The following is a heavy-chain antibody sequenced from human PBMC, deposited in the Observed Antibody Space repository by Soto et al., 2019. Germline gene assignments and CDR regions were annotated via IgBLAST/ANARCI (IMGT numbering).Heavy chain of an antibody. V-gene: IGHV3-7*03. CDR2: INEDGSET. Sequence: GGSLRLSCAASGFTFSSYGMHWVRQAPGNGLEWVATINEDGSETHYVDSVKGRFTISRDSATNSVSLQMNSLRAEDTAVYYCARDTLWNTAMGVFDHWGQGTLVTVSS. J-gene: IGHJ4*02. D-gene: IGHD5-18*01. CDR1: GFTFSSYG. CDR3: ARDTLWNTAMGVFDH.